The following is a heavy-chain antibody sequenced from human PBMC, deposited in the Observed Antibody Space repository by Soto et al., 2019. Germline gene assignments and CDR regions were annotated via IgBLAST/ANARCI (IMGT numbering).Heavy chain of an antibody. D-gene: IGHD3-9*01. V-gene: IGHV3-11*01. CDR2: ISSSGSSI. J-gene: IGHJ6*02. CDR3: AREGRVGSTGFPDYYSYGMDF. Sequence: QVQLVESGGGLVKPGGSLRLSCAASGFIFSVYYMNWIRQVPGKGLEWVSCISSSGSSIFYADSVKGRFAISRDSAKNSVFLQVHSLRTDDTAVNYCAREGRVGSTGFPDYYSYGMDFWGQGTTVTVSS. CDR1: GFIFSVYY.